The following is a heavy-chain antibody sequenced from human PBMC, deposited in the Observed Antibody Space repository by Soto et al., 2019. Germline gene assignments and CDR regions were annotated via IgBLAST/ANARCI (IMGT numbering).Heavy chain of an antibody. D-gene: IGHD3-9*01. CDR3: TTDQAHYDILTGYYEFDY. CDR2: IKSKTDGGTT. CDR1: GFTFSNAW. J-gene: IGHJ4*02. Sequence: EVQLVESGGGLVKPGGSLRLSCAASGFTFSNAWMNWVRQAPGKGLEWVGRIKSKTDGGTTDYAAPVKGRFTISRDDSKNTLYLKMNSLKTEDTAVYYCTTDQAHYDILTGYYEFDYWGQGTLVTVSS. V-gene: IGHV3-15*07.